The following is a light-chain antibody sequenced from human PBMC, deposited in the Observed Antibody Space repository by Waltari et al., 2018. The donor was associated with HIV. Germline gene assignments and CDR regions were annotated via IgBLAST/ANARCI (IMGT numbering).Light chain of an antibody. V-gene: IGLV2-23*02. CDR3: CSYAGSSSYV. Sequence: QSALTQPASVSGSPGQSITISCTGTSSDVGSYNLVSWYQKHPGKAPKLMIYGVNKRPSGVSNRFSGSKSGNTASLTISGLQAEDEADYYCCSYAGSSSYVFGSGTKVTVL. CDR2: GVN. J-gene: IGLJ1*01. CDR1: SSDVGSYNL.